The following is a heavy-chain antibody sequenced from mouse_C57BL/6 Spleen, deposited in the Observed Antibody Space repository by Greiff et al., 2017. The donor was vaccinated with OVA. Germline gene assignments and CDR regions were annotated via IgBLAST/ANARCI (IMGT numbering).Heavy chain of an antibody. D-gene: IGHD3-2*02. CDR1: GFTFSDYY. CDR3: ARGGSSGHYYAMDY. J-gene: IGHJ4*01. V-gene: IGHV5-16*01. Sequence: EVHLVESEGGLVQPGSSMKLSCTASGFTFSDYYMAWVRQVPEKGLEWVANINYDGSSTYYLDSLKSRFIISRDNAKNILYLQMSSLKSEDTATYYCARGGSSGHYYAMDYWGQGTSVTVSS. CDR2: INYDGSST.